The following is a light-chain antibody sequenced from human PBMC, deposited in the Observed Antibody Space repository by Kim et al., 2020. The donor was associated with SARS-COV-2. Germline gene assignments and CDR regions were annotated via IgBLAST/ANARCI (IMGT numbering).Light chain of an antibody. V-gene: IGLV3-1*01. CDR2: QDK. CDR3: QAWDSDSAEV. J-gene: IGLJ3*02. CDR1: KLGDKY. Sequence: SYELTQPPSVSVSPGQTASFTCSGDKLGDKYVCWYQQKSGLSPLMVIYQDKKRPSGIPERFSGSNSGNTATLTISGTQAMDEGDCYCQAWDSDSAEVFGGGTQLTVL.